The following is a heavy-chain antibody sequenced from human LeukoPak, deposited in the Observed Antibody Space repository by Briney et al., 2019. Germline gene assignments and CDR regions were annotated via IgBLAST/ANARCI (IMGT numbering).Heavy chain of an antibody. J-gene: IGHJ6*03. V-gene: IGHV1-69*05. CDR2: IIPIFGTA. D-gene: IGHD2-8*01. CDR3: ASTLETYGLWGYYMDV. CDR1: GGTFSSYA. Sequence: ASVKVSCKASGGTFSSYAISWVRQALGQGLEWMGGIIPIFGTANYAQKFQGRVTITTDESTSTAYMELSSLRSEDTAVYYCASTLETYGLWGYYMDVWGKGTTVTVSS.